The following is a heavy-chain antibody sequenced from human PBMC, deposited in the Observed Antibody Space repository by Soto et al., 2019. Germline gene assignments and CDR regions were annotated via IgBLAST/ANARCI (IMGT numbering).Heavy chain of an antibody. CDR3: ARGDYYFHY. V-gene: IGHV4-31*03. CDR2: IYYSGST. CDR1: GGSISSCGYY. D-gene: IGHD2-21*02. J-gene: IGHJ4*02. Sequence: QVQLQESGPGLVKPSQTLSLTCTVSGGSISSCGYYWSWIRQHPAKGLECIGNIYYSGSTYYNPALRSRVTISVDTSKNQDLLKLSSVPAADTAVYYCARGDYYFHYCGQGTLVTVSS.